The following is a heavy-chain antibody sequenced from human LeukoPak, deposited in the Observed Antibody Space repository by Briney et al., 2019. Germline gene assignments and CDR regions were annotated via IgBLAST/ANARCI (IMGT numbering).Heavy chain of an antibody. J-gene: IGHJ3*01. CDR1: GFTVSSNY. CDR3: AKSLNRLRSQDAFDL. CDR2: IAYDESNT. V-gene: IGHV3-30-3*01. Sequence: PGGSLRLSCAASGFTVSSNYMSWVRQAPGKGLEWVALIAYDESNTYYTSSVKGRFTISRDNSKNTLHLQMNSLRPEDTAVYYCAKSLNRLRSQDAFDLWGRGTMVTVSS. D-gene: IGHD3-10*01.